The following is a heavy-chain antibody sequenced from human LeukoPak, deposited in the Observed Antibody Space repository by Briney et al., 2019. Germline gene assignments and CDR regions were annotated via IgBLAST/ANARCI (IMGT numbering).Heavy chain of an antibody. CDR2: MKYDGSDI. Sequence: GGSLRLSCAASGFTFNTYGMHWVRQAPGKGLEWVAVMKYDGSDIYYGDSVKGRSTISRDNSKNTLYLQMNSLRAEDTAVYYCATVLRGSSWFYFDCWGQGTLVTVSS. J-gene: IGHJ4*02. CDR3: ATVLRGSSWFYFDC. D-gene: IGHD6-13*01. CDR1: GFTFNTYG. V-gene: IGHV3-33*01.